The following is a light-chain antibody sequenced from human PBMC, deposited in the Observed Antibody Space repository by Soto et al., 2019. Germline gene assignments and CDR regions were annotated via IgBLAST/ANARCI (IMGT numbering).Light chain of an antibody. V-gene: IGKV3-20*01. J-gene: IGKJ5*01. Sequence: EIVLTQSPDTLSFSPGDIATLSCMASQSVSARLAWYKHKPGQPPRLLISDVFNRASGVAERFSGSGSETDFTLIIRRLEPEDSALYYCQHYQGGHPIAFGQGTRLEIK. CDR2: DVF. CDR1: QSVSAR. CDR3: QHYQGGHPIA.